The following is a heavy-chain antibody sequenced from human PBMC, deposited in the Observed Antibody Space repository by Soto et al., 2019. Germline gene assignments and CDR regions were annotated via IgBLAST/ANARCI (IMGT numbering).Heavy chain of an antibody. D-gene: IGHD3-10*01. Sequence: SETLSLTCTVSGGSISSYYWSWIRQPSGKGLEWIGYIYYSGSTNYNPSLKSRVTISVDTSKNQFSLKLSSVTAADTAVYYCARDLVDKRTYYYGSGTGHWFDPWGQGTLVTVSS. CDR1: GGSISSYY. CDR2: IYYSGST. J-gene: IGHJ5*02. CDR3: ARDLVDKRTYYYGSGTGHWFDP. V-gene: IGHV4-59*01.